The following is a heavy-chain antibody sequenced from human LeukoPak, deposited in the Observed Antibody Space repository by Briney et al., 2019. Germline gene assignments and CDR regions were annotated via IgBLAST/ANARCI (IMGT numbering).Heavy chain of an antibody. J-gene: IGHJ6*03. CDR1: GGTFSSYA. D-gene: IGHD4-17*01. V-gene: IGHV1-69*05. CDR3: ASRDTVTTTNYYYYYYMDV. CDR2: IIPIFGTA. Sequence: SVKVSCKASGGTFSSYAISWVRQAPGQGLEWMGGIIPIFGTANYAQKFQGRVTITTDESTSTAYMELSSLRSEDTAVYYCASRDTVTTTNYYYYYYMDVRGKGTTVTVSS.